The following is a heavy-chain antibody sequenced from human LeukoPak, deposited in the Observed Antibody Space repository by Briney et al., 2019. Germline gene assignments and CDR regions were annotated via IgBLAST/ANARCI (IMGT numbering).Heavy chain of an antibody. CDR1: GGSFSGYY. V-gene: IGHV4-34*01. Sequence: SETLSLTCAVYGGSFSGYYWSWICQPPGKGLEWIGEINHSGSTNYNPSLKSRVTISVDTSKNQFSLKLSSVTAADTAVYYCARGSATGSYYYYMDVWGKGTTVTVSS. J-gene: IGHJ6*03. CDR3: ARGSATGSYYYYMDV. D-gene: IGHD3-10*01. CDR2: INHSGST.